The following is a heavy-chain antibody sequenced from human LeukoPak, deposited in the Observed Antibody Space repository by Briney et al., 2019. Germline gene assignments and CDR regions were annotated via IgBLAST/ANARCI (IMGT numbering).Heavy chain of an antibody. D-gene: IGHD5-18*01. V-gene: IGHV3-15*01. CDR2: IKSKTDGGTT. Sequence: GGSLRLSCAASGFTFSNAWMSWVRQAPGKGLEWVGRIKSKTDGGTTDYAAPGKGRFTISRDDSKNTLYLQMNSLKTEDTAVYYCTTDTAMVTARGYDYWGLGTLVTVSS. CDR3: TTDTAMVTARGYDY. CDR1: GFTFSNAW. J-gene: IGHJ4*02.